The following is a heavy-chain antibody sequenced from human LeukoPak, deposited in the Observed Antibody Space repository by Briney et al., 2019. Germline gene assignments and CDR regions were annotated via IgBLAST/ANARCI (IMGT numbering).Heavy chain of an antibody. V-gene: IGHV1-8*01. CDR3: ARGFLGYDSSDYAFSYY. Sequence: GASVKVSCKASGYTFTSYDITWVRQATGQGLEWMGWMNPNNGNTGCAQRFQGRVTLTRDTSISTAYMELSSLRSEDTAVYYCARGFLGYDSSDYAFSYYWGQGTLVTVSS. CDR2: MNPNNGNT. D-gene: IGHD3-22*01. CDR1: GYTFTSYD. J-gene: IGHJ4*02.